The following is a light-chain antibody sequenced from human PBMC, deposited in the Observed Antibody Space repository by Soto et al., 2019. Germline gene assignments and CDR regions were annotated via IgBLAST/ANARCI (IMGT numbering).Light chain of an antibody. CDR3: HQYDNWPKT. CDR2: GAS. CDR1: QSVSSN. Sequence: EVVVTQSPATLSVSPGERATLSCRASQSVSSNLAWYQQKRGQAPRLLIYGASTRATGIPARFSGSGSGTEFTHTISSLQSEDLAVYYCHQYDNWPKTFGQGPRLQIK. V-gene: IGKV3-15*01. J-gene: IGKJ5*01.